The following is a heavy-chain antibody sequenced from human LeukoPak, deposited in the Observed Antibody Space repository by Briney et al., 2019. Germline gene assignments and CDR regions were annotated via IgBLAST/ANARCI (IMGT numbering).Heavy chain of an antibody. CDR3: AQGSWSGEIYYYHGMDV. Sequence: GGSLRLSCAASGFTFSSYSMNWVRQAPGKGLEWVSSISSSSSYIYYADSVKGRFTISRDNAKNSLYLQMNSLRAEDTAVYYCAQGSWSGEIYYYHGMDVWGQGTTVTVSS. CDR2: ISSSSSYI. J-gene: IGHJ6*02. V-gene: IGHV3-21*01. D-gene: IGHD3-3*01. CDR1: GFTFSSYS.